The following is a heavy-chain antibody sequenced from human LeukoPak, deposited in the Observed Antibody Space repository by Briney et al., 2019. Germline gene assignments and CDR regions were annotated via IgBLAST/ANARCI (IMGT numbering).Heavy chain of an antibody. CDR1: GYNFSSYW. V-gene: IGHV5-51*01. J-gene: IGHJ4*02. Sequence: PGESLKISCKGSGYNFSSYWIGWLRQLPGKGLEWMGIIYPEDSDTRYSPSFQGQVSLSADKSSSTAYLQWGSLKASDSAIYYCARQHHYNNSGFDSWGQGTLVTVSS. CDR3: ARQHHYNNSGFDS. D-gene: IGHD1-26*01. CDR2: IYPEDSDT.